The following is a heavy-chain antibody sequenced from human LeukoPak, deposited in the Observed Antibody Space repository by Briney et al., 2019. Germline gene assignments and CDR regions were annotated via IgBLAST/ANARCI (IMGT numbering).Heavy chain of an antibody. V-gene: IGHV3-30*02. J-gene: IGHJ4*02. CDR3: AATPRDDILTVVFDF. CDR2: IRYDGSNK. D-gene: IGHD3-9*01. Sequence: GGSLRLSCGASGFTFSSYGMHWVRRAPGKGLEWVAFIRYDGSNKYYADSVKGRFTISRDNSKNTLYLQMNSLRAEDTAVYYCAATPRDDILTVVFDFWGQGTLVTVSS. CDR1: GFTFSSYG.